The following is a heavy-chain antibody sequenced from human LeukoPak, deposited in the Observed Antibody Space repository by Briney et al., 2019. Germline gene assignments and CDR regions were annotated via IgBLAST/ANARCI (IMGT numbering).Heavy chain of an antibody. J-gene: IGHJ4*02. V-gene: IGHV3-7*01. CDR1: GFTFSAYW. CDR2: INQVASGK. D-gene: IGHD5-18*01. Sequence: GGSLRLSCTASGFTFSAYWMTWVRQTPGKGLQWVAYINQVASGKSYVDSVRGRFTISRDNTNNSLYLQMNSLRAEDTAVYFCAKERRRVDTAMVRSYYFENWGQGTLVTVSS. CDR3: AKERRRVDTAMVRSYYFEN.